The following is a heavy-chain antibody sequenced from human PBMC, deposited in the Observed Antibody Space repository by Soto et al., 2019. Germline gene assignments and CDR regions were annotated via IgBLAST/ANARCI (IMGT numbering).Heavy chain of an antibody. Sequence: GSLRLSCETSGFSFSVYGMHWVRQAPGKGLEWVAVIWYDASKQFYAASVEGRFTISRDNSKAILYLQMNSLRAEDTAVYYCAAWAEGATEVHWGQGTLVTVSS. J-gene: IGHJ4*02. CDR3: AAWAEGATEVH. D-gene: IGHD2-15*01. V-gene: IGHV3-33*01. CDR1: GFSFSVYG. CDR2: IWYDASKQ.